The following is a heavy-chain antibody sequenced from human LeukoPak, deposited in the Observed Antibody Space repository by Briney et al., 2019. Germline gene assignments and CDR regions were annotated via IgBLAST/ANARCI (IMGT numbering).Heavy chain of an antibody. J-gene: IGHJ5*02. CDR2: INHSGST. V-gene: IGHV4-34*01. CDR3: ARLYYYGSGSSRGGNWFDP. Sequence: SETLSLTCAVYGGSFSGYYWSLIRQPPGKGLEWIGEINHSGSTNYNPSLKSRVTISVDTSKNQFSLKLSSVTAADTAVYYCARLYYYGSGSSRGGNWFDPWGQGTLVTVSS. D-gene: IGHD3-10*01. CDR1: GGSFSGYY.